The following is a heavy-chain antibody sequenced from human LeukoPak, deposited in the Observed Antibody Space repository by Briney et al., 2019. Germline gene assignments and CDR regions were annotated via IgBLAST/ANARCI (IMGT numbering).Heavy chain of an antibody. CDR3: ATSLGPLTDY. J-gene: IGHJ4*02. V-gene: IGHV3-74*01. D-gene: IGHD7-27*01. CDR2: VNSDGSGT. Sequence: GGSLRLSCAASGFSFSSNWMHWVRQAPGKGLVWVSRVNSDGSGTSYADSVKGRFIISRDNAKNTLYLQMNSLRAEDTAVYYCATSLGPLTDYWGQGTLVTVSS. CDR1: GFSFSSNW.